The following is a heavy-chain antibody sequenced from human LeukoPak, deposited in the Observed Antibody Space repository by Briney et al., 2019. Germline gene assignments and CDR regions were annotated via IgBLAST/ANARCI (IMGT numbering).Heavy chain of an antibody. V-gene: IGHV4-4*02. Sequence: PSETLSLTCSVSAGSISSSNWWSWVRQSPVKGLEWIGEIYLYGTTNYNPSLKSRVTMSVDRSKNQFSLKLSSVTAADTAVYYCARQKWEQQGRDYYFNGLDVWGPGTTVTVSS. CDR1: AGSISSSNW. D-gene: IGHD1-26*01. CDR2: IYLYGTT. CDR3: ARQKWEQQGRDYYFNGLDV. J-gene: IGHJ6*02.